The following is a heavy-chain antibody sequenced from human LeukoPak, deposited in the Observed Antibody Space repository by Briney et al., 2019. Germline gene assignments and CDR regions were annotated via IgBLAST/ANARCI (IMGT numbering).Heavy chain of an antibody. CDR1: GFTFSSYG. Sequence: PGGSLRLSCAASGFTFSSYGMHWVRQAPGKGLEWVAVISYDGSNKYYADSVKGRFTISRDNSKNPLYLKMNSLRAEDTAVYYCAKGPGGSGWYYFDYWGQGTLVTVSS. J-gene: IGHJ4*02. D-gene: IGHD6-13*01. CDR3: AKGPGGSGWYYFDY. V-gene: IGHV3-30*18. CDR2: ISYDGSNK.